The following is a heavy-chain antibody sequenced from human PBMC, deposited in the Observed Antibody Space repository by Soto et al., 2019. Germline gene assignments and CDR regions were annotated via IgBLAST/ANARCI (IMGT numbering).Heavy chain of an antibody. CDR2: ISGNSDST. CDR3: AKETAWGAEKKSGYFGMDV. Sequence: EMQLVESGGGSVQPGRSLRLSCTASGFNYEEYAMHWVRQAPGKGLEWVSSISGNSDSTGYADSVKGRFTIARDNDKHSLYLQMNSLRGEDTALSYCAKETAWGAEKKSGYFGMDVWGQGTTVTVSS. J-gene: IGHJ6*02. V-gene: IGHV3-9*01. D-gene: IGHD3-16*01. CDR1: GFNYEEYA.